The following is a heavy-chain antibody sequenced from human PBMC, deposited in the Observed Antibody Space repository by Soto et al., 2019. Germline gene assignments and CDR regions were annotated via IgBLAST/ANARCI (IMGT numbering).Heavy chain of an antibody. Sequence: PSETLSLTCAVYGGSFSGYYWSWIRQPPGKGLEWIGEINHSGSTNYNPSLKSRVTISVDTSKNQFSLKLSSVTAADTAVYYCASPRGSYSRWRRGGFDTWGQGTLVTVSS. V-gene: IGHV4-34*01. CDR2: INHSGST. D-gene: IGHD6-13*01. CDR1: GGSFSGYY. CDR3: ASPRGSYSRWRRGGFDT. J-gene: IGHJ5*02.